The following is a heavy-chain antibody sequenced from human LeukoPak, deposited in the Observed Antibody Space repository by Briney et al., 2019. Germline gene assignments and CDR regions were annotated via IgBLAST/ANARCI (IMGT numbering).Heavy chain of an antibody. CDR1: GFTFSSYG. V-gene: IGHV3-30*18. Sequence: PGGSLRLSCAASGFTFSSYGMHWVRQAPGKGLEWVAVISYDGSNKYYADSVKGRFTISRDNSKNTLHLQMNSLRAEDTAVYYCAKTYYYGSGSYSNYYYGMGVWGKGTTVTVSS. D-gene: IGHD3-10*01. J-gene: IGHJ6*04. CDR3: AKTYYYGSGSYSNYYYGMGV. CDR2: ISYDGSNK.